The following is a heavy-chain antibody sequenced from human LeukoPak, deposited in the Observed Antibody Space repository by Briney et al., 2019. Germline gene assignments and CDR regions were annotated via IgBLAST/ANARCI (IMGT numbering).Heavy chain of an antibody. CDR3: ARGLRSSSPNDAFDI. D-gene: IGHD6-6*01. Sequence: GASVKVSCKASGGTFSSYAISWVRPAPGQGLEWMGGIIPIFGTANYAQKFRGRVTITTDESTSTAYMELSSLRSEDTAVYYCARGLRSSSPNDAFDIWGQGTMVTVSS. V-gene: IGHV1-69*05. CDR2: IIPIFGTA. CDR1: GGTFSSYA. J-gene: IGHJ3*02.